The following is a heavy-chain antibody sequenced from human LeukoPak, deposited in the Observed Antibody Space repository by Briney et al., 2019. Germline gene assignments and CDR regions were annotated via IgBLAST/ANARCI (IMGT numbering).Heavy chain of an antibody. J-gene: IGHJ4*02. CDR2: IYYSGST. CDR1: GGSISSSRYY. Sequence: SETLSLTCTVSGGSISSSRYYWGWIRQPPGKGLEWIGSIYYSGSTYYNPSLKSRVTISVDTSKNQFSLKLSSVTAADTAVYYCARDDGDNPDYWGQGTLVTVSS. CDR3: ARDDGDNPDY. D-gene: IGHD4-17*01. V-gene: IGHV4-39*07.